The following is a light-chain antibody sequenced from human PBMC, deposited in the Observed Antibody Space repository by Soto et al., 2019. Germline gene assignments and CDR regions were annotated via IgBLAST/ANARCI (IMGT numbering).Light chain of an antibody. CDR3: SLYADRHNRE. V-gene: IGLV2-8*01. J-gene: IGLJ2*01. Sequence: QSVLTQPPSASGSPGQSVTISCTGTSSDVGDYNYVSWYQQHPGKAPKLMIYEVSKRPSGVPDRFSGSKSGNTASLTVSGLEAEDEAYYSCSLYADRHNREFGGGTKLTVL. CDR2: EVS. CDR1: SSDVGDYNY.